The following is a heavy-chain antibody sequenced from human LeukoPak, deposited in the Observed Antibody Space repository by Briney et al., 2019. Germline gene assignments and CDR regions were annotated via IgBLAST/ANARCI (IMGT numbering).Heavy chain of an antibody. V-gene: IGHV4-38-2*02. CDR2: IDHSGSA. Sequence: SETLSLTYTVSNYSISSGYYWGWIRQPPGKGLEWIGSIDHSGSAYYNPSLKSRVTISVDTSKNQFSLKLTSVTAADTAVYYCARGGKWLYYFDYWGQGTLVTVSS. CDR1: NYSISSGYY. J-gene: IGHJ4*02. CDR3: ARGGKWLYYFDY. D-gene: IGHD6-19*01.